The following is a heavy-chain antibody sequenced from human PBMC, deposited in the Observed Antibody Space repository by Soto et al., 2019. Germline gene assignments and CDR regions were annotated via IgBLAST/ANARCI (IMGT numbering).Heavy chain of an antibody. J-gene: IGHJ6*02. CDR1: GYTFTSYG. V-gene: IGHV1-18*01. Sequence: ASVKVSCKASGYTFTSYGISWVRQAPGQGLEWMGWISAYNGNTNYAQKLQGRVTMTTDTSTSTAYMELWSLRSDDTAVYYCARVTSGYDFWSGYLGYYYYGMDVWGQGTTVTVSS. D-gene: IGHD3-3*01. CDR2: ISAYNGNT. CDR3: ARVTSGYDFWSGYLGYYYYGMDV.